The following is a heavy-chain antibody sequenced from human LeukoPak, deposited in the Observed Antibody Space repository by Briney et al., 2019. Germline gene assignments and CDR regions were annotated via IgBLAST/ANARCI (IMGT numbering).Heavy chain of an antibody. D-gene: IGHD3-10*01. V-gene: IGHV1-46*01. CDR2: INPSGGST. J-gene: IGHJ6*02. Sequence: ASVKVSCKASGYTFTSYYMHCVRQAPGQGLEWMGIINPSGGSTSYAQKFQGRVTITRDTSTSTVYMELSSLRSEDTAVYYCARELWFGELLSLYYYYGMDVWGQGTTVTVSS. CDR3: ARELWFGELLSLYYYYGMDV. CDR1: GYTFTSYY.